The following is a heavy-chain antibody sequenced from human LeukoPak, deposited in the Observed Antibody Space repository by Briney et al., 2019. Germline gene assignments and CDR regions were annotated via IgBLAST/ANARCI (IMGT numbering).Heavy chain of an antibody. J-gene: IGHJ4*02. V-gene: IGHV1-2*02. CDR2: INPSSGGT. Sequence: ASVKVSCKASGYTFTGYYMHWVRQAPGQGLEWMGWINPSSGGTNYAQKFQGRVTMTRDTSISTAYMELSRLRSDDTAVYYCARVHYYDSSASPPTFDYWGQGTLVTVSP. CDR3: ARVHYYDSSASPPTFDY. CDR1: GYTFTGYY. D-gene: IGHD3-22*01.